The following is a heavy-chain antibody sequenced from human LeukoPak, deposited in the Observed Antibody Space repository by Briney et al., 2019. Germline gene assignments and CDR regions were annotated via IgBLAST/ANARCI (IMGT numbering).Heavy chain of an antibody. V-gene: IGHV3-7*01. CDR3: ARESSFCFDY. CDR1: GFIFSSYW. CDR2: IKEDGSEM. Sequence: PGGSLRLSCAASGFIFSSYWMSWVRQAPGKGLEWVASIKEDGSEMYYVDSVKGRFTGSRDNAKNSLYLQMNSLRAEDTAVYYCARESSFCFDYWGQGTLLTVSS. D-gene: IGHD2/OR15-2a*01. J-gene: IGHJ4*02.